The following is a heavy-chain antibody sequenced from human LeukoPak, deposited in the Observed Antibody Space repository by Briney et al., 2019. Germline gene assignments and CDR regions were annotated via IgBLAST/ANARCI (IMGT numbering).Heavy chain of an antibody. Sequence: VASVKVSCKVSGYTLTELSMHWVRQAPGQGLEWMGHINPSNGITTYAQKFQGRVTMTRDTSSTTAYMELSGLRSDDTAIYHCARGQLQKTDYWGQGTLVTVSS. CDR2: INPSNGIT. CDR1: GYTLTELS. CDR3: ARGQLQKTDY. J-gene: IGHJ4*02. D-gene: IGHD2-21*01. V-gene: IGHV1-2*06.